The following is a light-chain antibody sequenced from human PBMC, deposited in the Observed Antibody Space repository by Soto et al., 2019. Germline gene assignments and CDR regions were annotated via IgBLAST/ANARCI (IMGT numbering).Light chain of an antibody. CDR3: SSYTSSSTVV. CDR2: EVS. Sequence: QPASVSGSPGQSITISCTGTSSDVGGYNYVSWYQQHPGKAPRLMIFEVSNRPSGVSNRFSGSKSGNSASLTISGLQAEDEADYYCSSYTSSSTVVFGTGTKATVL. V-gene: IGLV2-14*01. CDR1: SSDVGGYNY. J-gene: IGLJ1*01.